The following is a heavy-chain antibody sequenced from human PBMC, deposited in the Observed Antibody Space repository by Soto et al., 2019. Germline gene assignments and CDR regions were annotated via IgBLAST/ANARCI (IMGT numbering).Heavy chain of an antibody. CDR3: ARDRQLAAAGTFFDY. CDR2: ISGYNGDT. Sequence: ASVKVSCKASGYTFSTYGISWVRQAPGQGLEWMGWISGYNGDTNYAQKVQGRLTMTTDTSTRTAYMELRSLRSDDTAVYYCARDRQLAAAGTFFDYWGQETLVTVSS. CDR1: GYTFSTYG. V-gene: IGHV1-18*04. J-gene: IGHJ4*02. D-gene: IGHD6-13*01.